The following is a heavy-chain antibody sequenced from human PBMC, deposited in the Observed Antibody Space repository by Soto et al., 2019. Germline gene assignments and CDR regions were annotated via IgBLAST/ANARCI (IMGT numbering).Heavy chain of an antibody. Sequence: EVQLLDSGGGLAQPGGSLRLSCAASGFTFRTHVMSWVRQAPGKGLEWVSSIGGNGATFYTDSVKGRFTISRDNSQNMMYLQMNSLRADDMAVYYCATYRDGDYAPPYDSWGQGTLVTVPS. V-gene: IGHV3-23*01. CDR2: IGGNGAT. D-gene: IGHD4-17*01. CDR3: ATYRDGDYAPPYDS. J-gene: IGHJ4*02. CDR1: GFTFRTHV.